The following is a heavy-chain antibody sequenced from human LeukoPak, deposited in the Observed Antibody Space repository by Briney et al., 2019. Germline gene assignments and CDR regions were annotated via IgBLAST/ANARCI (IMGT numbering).Heavy chain of an antibody. V-gene: IGHV3-23*01. J-gene: IGHJ5*01. CDR1: GFAFSVYA. D-gene: IGHD6-19*01. CDR3: AKPISGGLAVTADWFHP. Sequence: GGSLRLSFTASGFAFSVYAMSWLRQPPGKGLEWVSTINANSGTTSYAASVRGRFTISRDHSKNTLYLQLNTLRADDTATYYCAKPISGGLAVTADWFHPWGQGTLVVVSS. CDR2: INANSGTT.